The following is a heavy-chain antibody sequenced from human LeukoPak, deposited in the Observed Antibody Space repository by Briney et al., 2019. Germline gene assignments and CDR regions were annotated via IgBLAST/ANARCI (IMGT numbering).Heavy chain of an antibody. J-gene: IGHJ4*02. D-gene: IGHD3-22*01. CDR3: ATAGAYYYDSSGYYLFDY. CDR1: GFTFSSYS. V-gene: IGHV3-21*01. Sequence: PGGSLRLSCAASGFTFSSYSMNWVRQAPGKGLEWVSPISSSSSYIYYADSVKGRFTISRDNAKNSLYLQMNSLRAEDTAVYYCATAGAYYYDSSGYYLFDYWGQGTLVTVSS. CDR2: ISSSSSYI.